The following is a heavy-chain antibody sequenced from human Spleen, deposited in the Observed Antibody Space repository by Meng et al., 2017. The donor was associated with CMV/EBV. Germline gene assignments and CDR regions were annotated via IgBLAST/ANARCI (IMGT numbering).Heavy chain of an antibody. CDR1: GASLTSGSYY. Sequence: SETLSLTCTVSGASLTSGSYYWSWIRQSPGKELEWIGYVFDSGSTNYNPSLESRVTISIDTSKNQFSLKLSSVTAADTAVYYCARDATYCSGGSCSYNWFDPWGQGTLVTVSS. CDR3: ARDATYCSGGSCSYNWFDP. J-gene: IGHJ5*02. D-gene: IGHD2-15*01. CDR2: VFDSGST. V-gene: IGHV4-61*01.